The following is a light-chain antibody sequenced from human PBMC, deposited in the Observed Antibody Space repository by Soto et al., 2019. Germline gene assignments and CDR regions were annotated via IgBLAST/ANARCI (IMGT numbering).Light chain of an antibody. V-gene: IGLV2-8*01. J-gene: IGLJ2*01. CDR2: DVS. Sequence: QSVLTQSPSASGSPGQSVTISCTGTSSDIGGYNSVSWYQQHPGKAPKVMIYDVSKRPSGVPDRFSGSKSGNTASLTVSALQAEDEADYYCSSYAGSNNLVFGGGTKVTVL. CDR3: SSYAGSNNLV. CDR1: SSDIGGYNS.